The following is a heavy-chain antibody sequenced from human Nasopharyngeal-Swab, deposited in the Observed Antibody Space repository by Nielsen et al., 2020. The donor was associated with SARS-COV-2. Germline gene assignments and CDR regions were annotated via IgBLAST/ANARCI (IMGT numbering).Heavy chain of an antibody. Sequence: ASVKVSCKASGYTFTGYYMHWVRQAPGQGLEWMGRINPNSGGTNYAQKFQGRVTMTRDTSASTAYMELSSLRSEDTAVYYCARDPSGYGEIDYWGQGTLVTVSS. V-gene: IGHV1-2*06. CDR3: ARDPSGYGEIDY. CDR2: INPNSGGT. D-gene: IGHD5-12*01. CDR1: GYTFTGYY. J-gene: IGHJ4*02.